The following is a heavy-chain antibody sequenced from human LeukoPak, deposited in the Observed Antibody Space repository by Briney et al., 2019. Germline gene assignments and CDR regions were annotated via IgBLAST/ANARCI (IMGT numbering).Heavy chain of an antibody. CDR1: GFTVFSNY. Sequence: GGSLRLSCAASGFTVFSNYMSWVRQAPGKGLEWVAVIYSDGTTYYADSVQGRFTISRDNSKNTVYLQMKSLRAEDTAVYFCARERSYYYYYMDVWGKGTTVTVSS. D-gene: IGHD3-10*01. CDR2: IYSDGTT. CDR3: ARERSYYYYYMDV. V-gene: IGHV3-53*01. J-gene: IGHJ6*03.